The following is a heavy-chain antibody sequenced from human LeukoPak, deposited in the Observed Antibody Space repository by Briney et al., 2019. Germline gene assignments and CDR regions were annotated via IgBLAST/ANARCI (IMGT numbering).Heavy chain of an antibody. CDR1: GGSISSGGYS. CDR2: IYHSGST. V-gene: IGHV4-30-2*01. J-gene: IGHJ6*02. D-gene: IGHD6-13*01. CDR3: ARGILGIAAAGILGMDV. Sequence: SQTLSFTCAVSGGSISSGGYSWSWIRQPPGKGLEWIGYIYHSGSTYYNPTLKSRVTISVDRSKNQFSLKLSSVTAADTAVYYCARGILGIAAAGILGMDVWGRGTTVTVSS.